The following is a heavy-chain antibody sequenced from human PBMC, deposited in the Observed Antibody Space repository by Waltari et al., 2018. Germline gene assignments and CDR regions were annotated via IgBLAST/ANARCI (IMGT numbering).Heavy chain of an antibody. V-gene: IGHV3-30*18. CDR3: AKAHSSGWYYFDS. J-gene: IGHJ4*02. Sequence: QVQLVESGGGVVQPGRSLRLSCAASGFTFSSYGMHWVRQAPGKGLEVVAVISYDGNNKYYADSVKGRFTISRDNSKNTLYLRMNSLRAEDTAVYYCAKAHSSGWYYFDSCGQGTLVTVSS. CDR1: GFTFSSYG. CDR2: ISYDGNNK. D-gene: IGHD6-19*01.